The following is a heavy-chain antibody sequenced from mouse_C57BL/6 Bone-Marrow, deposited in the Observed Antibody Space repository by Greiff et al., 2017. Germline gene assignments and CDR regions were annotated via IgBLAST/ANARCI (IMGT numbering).Heavy chain of an antibody. CDR3: AREYYGPYYYAMDY. Sequence: EVKLVESGGGLVKPGGSLKLSCAASGFTFSDYGMHWVRQAPEKGLEWVAYISSGSSTIYYADTVKGRFTISRDNAKNTLFLQMTSLRSEDPAMYYCAREYYGPYYYAMDYWGQGTSVTVSS. CDR2: ISSGSSTI. D-gene: IGHD1-2*01. J-gene: IGHJ4*01. V-gene: IGHV5-17*01. CDR1: GFTFSDYG.